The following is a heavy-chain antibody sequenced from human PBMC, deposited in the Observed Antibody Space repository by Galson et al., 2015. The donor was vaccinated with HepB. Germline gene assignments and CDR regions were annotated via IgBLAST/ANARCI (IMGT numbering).Heavy chain of an antibody. Sequence: TLSLTCTVYGGSFSRYYWTWIRQPPGKGLEWIGDVDARGKTNYKTSLNGRVTISLDTSKNQFSLKVRSVTAADTAVYFCARKKVIDATFSKYDYMDVWGKGATVTVSS. CDR3: ARKKVIDATFSKYDYMDV. J-gene: IGHJ6*03. CDR1: GGSFSRYY. CDR2: VDARGKT. V-gene: IGHV4-34*01. D-gene: IGHD2-15*01.